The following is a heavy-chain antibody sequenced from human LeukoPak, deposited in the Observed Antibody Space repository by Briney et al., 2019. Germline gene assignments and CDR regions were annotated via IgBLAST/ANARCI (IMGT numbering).Heavy chain of an antibody. V-gene: IGHV4-39*07. CDR2: IYYSGST. D-gene: IGHD3-3*01. Sequence: SETLSLTCTVSGGSISSSSYYWGWIRQPPGKGLEWIGSIYYSGSTYYNPSLKSRVTISVDTSKNQFSLKLSSVTAADTAVYYCARADNEPSVFGVVIIAGGFDPWGQGTLVTVSS. CDR1: GGSISSSSYY. J-gene: IGHJ5*02. CDR3: ARADNEPSVFGVVIIAGGFDP.